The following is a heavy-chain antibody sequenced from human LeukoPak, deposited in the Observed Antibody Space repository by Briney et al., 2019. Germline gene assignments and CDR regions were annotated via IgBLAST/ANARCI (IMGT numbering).Heavy chain of an antibody. CDR3: ARFHTSGYYRHFDF. CDR1: GGSISTGGYY. J-gene: IGHJ4*02. D-gene: IGHD3-22*01. V-gene: IGHV4-31*03. CDR2: IYYSGST. Sequence: PSQTPSLTCTVSGGSISTGGYYWSWIRQHPGKGLEWIAYIYYSGSTYYNPSLKSRVTISVDTSKNQFSLKLSSVTAADTAVYYCARFHTSGYYRHFDFWGQGTLVTVSS.